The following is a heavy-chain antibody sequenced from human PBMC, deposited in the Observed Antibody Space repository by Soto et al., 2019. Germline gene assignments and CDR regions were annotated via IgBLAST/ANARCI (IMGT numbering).Heavy chain of an antibody. CDR1: GFTFSSYE. V-gene: IGHV3-48*03. J-gene: IGHJ4*02. Sequence: PGGSLRLSCAASGFTFSSYEMNWVRQAPGKGLEWVSYISSSGSSIYYADSVKGRFTISRGNAKNSVYLQMNSLRAEDTAVYYCARDTWAGGGSLPFDYWGQGTLVTVSS. CDR3: ARDTWAGGGSLPFDY. CDR2: ISSSGSSI. D-gene: IGHD2-15*01.